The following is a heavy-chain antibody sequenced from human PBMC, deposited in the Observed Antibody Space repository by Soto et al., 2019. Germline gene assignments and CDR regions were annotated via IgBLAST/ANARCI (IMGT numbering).Heavy chain of an antibody. CDR3: ARRKDMGNLVWLDT. CDR1: GYTFTSYW. CDR2: IDPSDSYS. J-gene: IGHJ5*02. V-gene: IGHV5-10-1*01. Sequence: PGESLKISCQGSGYTFTSYWITWVRQMPGEGLEWMGRIDPSDSYSRYSPSFEGHVTFSVDRSITTAYLQWSSLKASDSAMYYCARRKDMGNLVWLDTWGQGTLVTVSS. D-gene: IGHD2-15*01.